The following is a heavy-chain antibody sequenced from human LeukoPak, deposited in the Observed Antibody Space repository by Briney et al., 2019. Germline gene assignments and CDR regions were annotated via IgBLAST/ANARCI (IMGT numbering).Heavy chain of an antibody. CDR2: FFYTGST. J-gene: IGHJ4*02. CDR1: DGSISSATYY. V-gene: IGHV4-39*07. CDR3: ARRSDLSSSWYFDY. D-gene: IGHD6-13*01. Sequence: PSETLSLTCTVSDGSISSATYYWGWIRQSPNKGLDWIGSFFYTGSTYYSPSLKSRVTISVDTSENQLSLKLRSVTAADTAVYYCARRSDLSSSWYFDYWGQGTLVTVSS.